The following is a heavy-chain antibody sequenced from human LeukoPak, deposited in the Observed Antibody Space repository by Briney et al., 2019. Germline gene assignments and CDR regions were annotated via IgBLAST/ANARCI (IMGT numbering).Heavy chain of an antibody. CDR3: AREVTYYDSSGYLDY. J-gene: IGHJ4*02. D-gene: IGHD3-22*01. CDR1: GGSISYYY. V-gene: IGHV4-59*12. CDR2: IYYSGST. Sequence: SETLSLTCTVSGGSISYYYWSWIRQPPGKGLEWIGYIYYSGSTNYNPSLKSRVTISVDTSKNQFSLKLSSVTTADTAVYYCAREVTYYDSSGYLDYWGQGTLVTVSS.